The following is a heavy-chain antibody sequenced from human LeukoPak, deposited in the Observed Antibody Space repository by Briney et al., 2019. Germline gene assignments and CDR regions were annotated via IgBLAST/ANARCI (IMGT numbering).Heavy chain of an antibody. D-gene: IGHD2-21*02. CDR2: IIPIFGTA. J-gene: IGHJ3*02. Sequence: GASVKVSCKASGGTFSSYAISWVRQAPGQGLEWMGGIIPIFGTANYAQKFQGRVTITTDESTSTAYMELSSLRSEDTAVYYCARDPSLYCGGDCYSSGDAFDIWGQGTMVTVSS. CDR3: ARDPSLYCGGDCYSSGDAFDI. CDR1: GGTFSSYA. V-gene: IGHV1-69*05.